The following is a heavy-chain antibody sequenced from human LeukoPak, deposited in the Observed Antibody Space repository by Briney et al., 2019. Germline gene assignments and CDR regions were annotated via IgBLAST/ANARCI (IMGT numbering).Heavy chain of an antibody. CDR1: GYSFNEYY. CDR2: INPNSGAT. Sequence: ASVKVSCKASGYSFNEYYVHWVRQAPGQGLEWMGWINPNSGATNYAQNFQGWVTMTRDMSISTAYMDLSRLRSDDTAVYYCARDLAMYCGGGSCYSDGFGFWGQGTMVTVSS. V-gene: IGHV1-2*04. J-gene: IGHJ3*01. CDR3: ARDLAMYCGGGSCYSDGFGF. D-gene: IGHD2-15*01.